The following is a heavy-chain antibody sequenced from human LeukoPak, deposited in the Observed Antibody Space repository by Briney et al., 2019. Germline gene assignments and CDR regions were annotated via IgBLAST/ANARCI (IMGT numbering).Heavy chain of an antibody. CDR3: ARDLSSSKTYYYYYGMDV. D-gene: IGHD2-2*01. CDR2: INPNSGGT. Sequence: ASLKVSCKASGYTFTGYYMHWVRQAPGQGLEWMGWINPNSGGTNYAQKFQGRVTMTRDTSISTAYMELSRLRSDDTAVYYCARDLSSSKTYYYYYGMDVWGQGTTVTVSS. V-gene: IGHV1-2*02. J-gene: IGHJ6*02. CDR1: GYTFTGYY.